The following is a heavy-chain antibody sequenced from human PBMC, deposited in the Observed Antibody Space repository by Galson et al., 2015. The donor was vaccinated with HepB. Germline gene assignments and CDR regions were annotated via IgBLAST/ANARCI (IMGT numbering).Heavy chain of an antibody. V-gene: IGHV3-21*01. Sequence: SLRLSCAASGFTFSSYSMNWVRQAPGKGLEWVSSISSSSSYIYYADSVKGRFTISRDNAKNSLYLQMNSLRAEDTAVYYCARGIQLWLSRSTMDVWGKGTTVTVSS. J-gene: IGHJ6*03. CDR2: ISSSSSYI. CDR1: GFTFSSYS. CDR3: ARGIQLWLSRSTMDV. D-gene: IGHD5-18*01.